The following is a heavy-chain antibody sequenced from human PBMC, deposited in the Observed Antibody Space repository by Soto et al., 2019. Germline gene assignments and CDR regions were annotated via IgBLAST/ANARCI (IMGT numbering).Heavy chain of an antibody. D-gene: IGHD3-10*01. Sequence: PSETLSLTCSVSGDSFSRNGYFWTWIRQHPGKGLEWIGYIYYDGRSYYTPSLKSRVIIPVDTSKNQFSLNLTAVTAADTAVYYCARGTMLRGPGYYYAMDVWGQGTTVTVSS. CDR1: GDSFSRNGYF. CDR2: IYYDGRS. V-gene: IGHV4-31*03. J-gene: IGHJ6*02. CDR3: ARGTMLRGPGYYYAMDV.